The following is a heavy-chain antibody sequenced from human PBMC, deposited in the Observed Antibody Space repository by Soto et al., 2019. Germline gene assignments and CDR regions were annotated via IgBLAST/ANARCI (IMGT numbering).Heavy chain of an antibody. CDR1: GFTFSNAW. V-gene: IGHV3-15*07. CDR3: TTDQRYYDSSGYYYYFDY. Sequence: GGSLRLSCAASGFTFSNAWINWVRQAPGKGLEWVGRIKSKTDGGTTDYAAPVKGRFTISRDDSKNTLYLQMNSLKTEDTAVYYCTTDQRYYDSSGYYYYFDYWGQGTLVTVSS. CDR2: IKSKTDGGTT. D-gene: IGHD3-22*01. J-gene: IGHJ4*02.